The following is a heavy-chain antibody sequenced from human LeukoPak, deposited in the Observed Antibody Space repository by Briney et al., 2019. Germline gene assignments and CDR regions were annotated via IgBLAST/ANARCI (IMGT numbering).Heavy chain of an antibody. CDR1: GGSIRTGSYY. V-gene: IGHV4-61*02. J-gene: IGHJ1*01. D-gene: IGHD6-6*01. Sequence: PSETLSLTCTVSGGSIRTGSYYWSWIRQPAGKELQWIGRILTSGSTNYNPSLKSRVTISVDTSKNQFSLKLSSVTAADTAVYYCARDSSSPRVKYFQHWGQGTLVTVSS. CDR3: ARDSSSPRVKYFQH. CDR2: ILTSGST.